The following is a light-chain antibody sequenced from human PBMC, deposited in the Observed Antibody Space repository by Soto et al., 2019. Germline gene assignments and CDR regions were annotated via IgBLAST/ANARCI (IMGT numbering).Light chain of an antibody. J-gene: IGLJ1*01. V-gene: IGLV1-40*01. CDR2: GND. CDR3: QTHDSSLSSYV. CDR1: RSNIGAGYD. Sequence: QSVLTQPPSVSGAPGQRVTISCTGSRSNIGAGYDVHWYQQLPGTGPKLLIYGNDNRPSGVPDRFSGSKSGTSASLAITGLQAEDEANYYCQTHDSSLSSYVFGTGTKATVL.